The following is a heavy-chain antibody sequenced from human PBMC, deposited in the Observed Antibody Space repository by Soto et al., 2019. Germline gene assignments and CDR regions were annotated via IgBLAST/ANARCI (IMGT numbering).Heavy chain of an antibody. V-gene: IGHV4-59*08. CDR2: IYYSGST. Sequence: QVQLQESGPGLVKPSETLSLTCTVSGGSISSYYWSWIRQPPGKGLEWIGYIYYSGSTNYKPSLKSRVTISVDTSKNQFSLKLSSVTAADTAVYYCARRHGTVALRGVFEYWGQGTLVTVSS. CDR3: ARRHGTVALRGVFEY. CDR1: GGSISSYY. D-gene: IGHD4-17*01. J-gene: IGHJ4*02.